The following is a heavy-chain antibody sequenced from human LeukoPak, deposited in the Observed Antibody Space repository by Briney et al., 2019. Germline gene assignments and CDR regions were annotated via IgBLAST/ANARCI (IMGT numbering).Heavy chain of an antibody. V-gene: IGHV3-33*01. CDR2: IWYDGSNK. Sequence: GGSLRLSCAASGFTFSSYGMHWVRQAPGKGLEWVAVIWYDGSNKYYADSVKGRFTISRDNSKNTLYLQMNSLRAEDTAVYYCARDAGYCSGGSCYSDNWFDPWDQGTLVTVSS. J-gene: IGHJ5*02. CDR1: GFTFSSYG. D-gene: IGHD2-15*01. CDR3: ARDAGYCSGGSCYSDNWFDP.